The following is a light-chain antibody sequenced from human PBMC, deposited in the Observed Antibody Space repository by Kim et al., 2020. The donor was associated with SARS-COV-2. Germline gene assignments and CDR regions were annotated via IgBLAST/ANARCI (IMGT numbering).Light chain of an antibody. CDR2: AAS. CDR1: QSIGTR. V-gene: IGKV1-39*01. CDR3: QQSYSTPWLS. Sequence: TVEDRLTSACRASQSIGTRLNWSQQRPGKAPKRLIYAASSLQSGVPSRFSGTGSGTDFTLTISSLQPEDFATYFCQQSYSTPWLSFGGRTKVDIK. J-gene: IGKJ4*01.